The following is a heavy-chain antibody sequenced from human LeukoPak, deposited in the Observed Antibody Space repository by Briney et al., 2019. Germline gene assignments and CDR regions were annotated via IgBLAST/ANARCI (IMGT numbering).Heavy chain of an antibody. D-gene: IGHD3-10*01. CDR2: ISSSGSTI. CDR1: GFTFSSYE. Sequence: GGSLRLSCAASGFTFSSYEMNWVRQAPGKGLEWVSYISSSGSTIYYADSVKGRFTISRDNAKNSLYLQMNSLRAEDTAVYYCARDGWEYGSGRGSDYWGQGTLVTVSS. V-gene: IGHV3-48*03. J-gene: IGHJ4*02. CDR3: ARDGWEYGSGRGSDY.